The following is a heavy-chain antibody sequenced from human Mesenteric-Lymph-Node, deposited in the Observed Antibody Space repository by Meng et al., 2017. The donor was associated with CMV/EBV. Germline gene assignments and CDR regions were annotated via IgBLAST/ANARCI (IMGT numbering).Heavy chain of an antibody. CDR2: IYSGGST. V-gene: IGHV3-66*02. CDR3: ARQVGVYRSSSGAQRYYYYGMDV. CDR1: GFTVSSNY. Sequence: GGSLRLSCAASGFTVSSNYMNWVRQAPGKGLEWVSIIYSGGSTYYADSVKGRFTISRDNSKNTLYLQMDSLRAEDTAVYYCARQVGVYRSSSGAQRYYYYGMDVWGQGTTVTVSS. D-gene: IGHD6-6*01. J-gene: IGHJ6*02.